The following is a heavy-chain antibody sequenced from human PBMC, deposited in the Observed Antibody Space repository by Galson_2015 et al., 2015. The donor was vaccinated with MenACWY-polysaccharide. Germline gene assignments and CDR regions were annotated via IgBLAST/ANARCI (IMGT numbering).Heavy chain of an antibody. D-gene: IGHD3-10*01. CDR3: ARGYMVRGGYFDP. V-gene: IGHV3-48*01. Sequence: SLRLSCAVSGFTFSSYLMTWVRQAPGKGLEWVSYIGTSSSTISYADSVKGRFTISRGNAENSLYLQMNSLRVEDTAVYYCARGYMVRGGYFDPWGHGTLVTVSS. CDR1: GFTFSSYL. J-gene: IGHJ4*01. CDR2: IGTSSSTI.